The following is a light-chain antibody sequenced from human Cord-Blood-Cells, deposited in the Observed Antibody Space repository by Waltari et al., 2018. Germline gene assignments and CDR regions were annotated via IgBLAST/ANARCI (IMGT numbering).Light chain of an antibody. Sequence: EIVMTQSPASLAVPLGERATINCTSSQSVLYSSNNKTYLAWYRQKPAQPPKLLIYLASTRESGVPDRFSGSGSGTDFTLTISSLQAEGVAVYYCQQYYSTPLTFGGGTKVEIK. CDR2: LAS. J-gene: IGKJ4*01. CDR3: QQYYSTPLT. CDR1: QSVLYSSNNKTY. V-gene: IGKV4-1*01.